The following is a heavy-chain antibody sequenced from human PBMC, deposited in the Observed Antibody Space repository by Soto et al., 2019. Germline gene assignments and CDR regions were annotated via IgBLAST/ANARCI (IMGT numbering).Heavy chain of an antibody. D-gene: IGHD2-2*01. CDR2: IYYSGST. CDR3: ARGGRVEYQLDSRTPPFDP. J-gene: IGHJ5*02. CDR1: GGSISSSSYY. Sequence: SETLSLTCTVPGGSISSSSYYWGWIRQPPGKGREWIGSIYYSGSTYYNPSLKTRVTISVDTSKNQFSLKLRPLTAADTAVYYCARGGRVEYQLDSRTPPFDPWGQGTLVTVSS. V-gene: IGHV4-39*07.